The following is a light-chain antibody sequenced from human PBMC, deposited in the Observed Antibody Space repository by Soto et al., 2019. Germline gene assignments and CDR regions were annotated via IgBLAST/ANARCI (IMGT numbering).Light chain of an antibody. CDR2: DAS. CDR1: QSISSW. CDR3: QQYNSYSWT. Sequence: DIQMTQSPSTLPASVGDRVTITSRASQSISSWLAWYQQKPGKAPKLLIYDASSLESGVPSRFSGSGSGTEFTLTISSLQPDDFATYYCQQYNSYSWTFGQGTKVDNK. V-gene: IGKV1-5*01. J-gene: IGKJ1*01.